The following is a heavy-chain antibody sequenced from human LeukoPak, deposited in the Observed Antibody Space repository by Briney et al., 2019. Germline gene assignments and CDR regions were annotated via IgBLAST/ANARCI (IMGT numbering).Heavy chain of an antibody. CDR2: ISGGTT. CDR3: SRGSGWLSVY. D-gene: IGHD6-19*01. Sequence: PPGGSLRLSCTASGFTFGDYLISWFRQAPGKGLEWIGFISGGTTEYAASVKGRFTISRDDSTSIAYLQMNSLTTEDTAVYYCSRGSGWLSVYWGQGTLVTVSS. J-gene: IGHJ4*02. V-gene: IGHV3-49*03. CDR1: GFTFGDYL.